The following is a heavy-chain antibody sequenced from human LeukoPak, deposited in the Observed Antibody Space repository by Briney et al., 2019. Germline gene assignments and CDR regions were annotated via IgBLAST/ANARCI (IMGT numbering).Heavy chain of an antibody. V-gene: IGHV5-51*01. D-gene: IGHD6-19*01. CDR3: ARGYEDSSGWFPYFDY. J-gene: IGHJ4*02. CDR1: GYSFTSYW. CDR2: IYPGDSDT. Sequence: GESLKISCKGSGYSFTSYWIGWVRQMPGKGLEWMGTIYPGDSDTRYSPSFQGQVTISADKSISTAYLQWSSLKASDTAMYYCARGYEDSSGWFPYFDYWGQGTLVTVSS.